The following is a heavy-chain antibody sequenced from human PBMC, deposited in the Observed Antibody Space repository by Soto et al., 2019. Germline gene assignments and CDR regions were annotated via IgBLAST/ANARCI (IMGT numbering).Heavy chain of an antibody. D-gene: IGHD2-15*01. CDR3: ARVSRSGYCSGGSCYFPYYFDY. CDR1: GYTFTSYG. Sequence: QVQLVQSGAEVKKPGASVKVSCKASGYTFTSYGISWVRQAPGQGLEWMGWISAYIGNTNYAQKLQGRVTMTTDTSTSTAYMELRSLRSDDTAVYYCARVSRSGYCSGGSCYFPYYFDYWGQGTLVTVSS. CDR2: ISAYIGNT. J-gene: IGHJ4*02. V-gene: IGHV1-18*01.